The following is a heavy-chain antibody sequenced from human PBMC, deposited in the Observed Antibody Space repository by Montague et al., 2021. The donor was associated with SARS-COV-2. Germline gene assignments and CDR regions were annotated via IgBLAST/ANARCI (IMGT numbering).Heavy chain of an antibody. CDR1: GGSISSYY. V-gene: IGHV4-59*01. J-gene: IGHJ3*02. CDR2: IYYSGST. Sequence: SETLSLTCTVSGGSISSYYWSWIRQPPGKGLEWIGYIYYSGSTNYNPSLKSRVTISVDTSKNQFSLKLSSVTAADTTVYYCARGSGWMGNAFDIWGQGTMVTVAS. CDR3: ARGSGWMGNAFDI. D-gene: IGHD6-19*01.